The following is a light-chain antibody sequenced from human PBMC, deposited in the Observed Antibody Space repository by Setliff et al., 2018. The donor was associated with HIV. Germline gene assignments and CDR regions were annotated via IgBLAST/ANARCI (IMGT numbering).Light chain of an antibody. CDR3: CSNTGSNTYV. CDR1: SSDIGRYNL. V-gene: IGLV2-23*01. J-gene: IGLJ1*01. CDR2: QAT. Sequence: QSVLTQPASVSGSPGQSITISCTGTSSDIGRYNLVSWYQQYPGKAPKLMIYQATKRPSGVSNRFSGSESGNTASLTISGLQAEDEADYYCCSNTGSNTYVFGSGTRSPS.